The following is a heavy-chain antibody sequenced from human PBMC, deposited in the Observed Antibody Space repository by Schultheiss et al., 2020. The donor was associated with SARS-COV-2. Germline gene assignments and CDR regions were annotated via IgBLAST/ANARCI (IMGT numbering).Heavy chain of an antibody. CDR3: ATWYYDILTGYHTPYGMDV. Sequence: GGSLRLSCAASGFTFSSYGMHWVRQAPGKGLEWVAVISYDGSNKYYADSVKGRFTISRDNSKNTLFLQMNSLRSEDTAVYYCATWYYDILTGYHTPYGMDVWGQGTTVTVSS. CDR2: ISYDGSNK. CDR1: GFTFSSYG. J-gene: IGHJ6*02. D-gene: IGHD3-9*01. V-gene: IGHV3-30*03.